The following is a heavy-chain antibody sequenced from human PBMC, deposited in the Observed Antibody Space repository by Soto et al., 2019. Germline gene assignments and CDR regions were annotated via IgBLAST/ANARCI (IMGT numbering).Heavy chain of an antibody. Sequence: GGSLRLSCAASGFKFRDAWMSWVRQAPGKGLEWVGRIKIKTDRETVDYAAPVKGRFSISRDDSKNTLYLEMRGLATEDTAVYYCTTVDYSDTIGYYSLDYWGQGTLVTVSS. CDR3: TTVDYSDTIGYYSLDY. CDR1: GFKFRDAW. V-gene: IGHV3-15*01. CDR2: IKIKTDRETV. J-gene: IGHJ4*02. D-gene: IGHD3-22*01.